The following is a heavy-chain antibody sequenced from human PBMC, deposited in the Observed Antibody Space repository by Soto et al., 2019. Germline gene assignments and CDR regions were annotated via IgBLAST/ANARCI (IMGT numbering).Heavy chain of an antibody. Sequence: GVLVQVACKSSGYNLLIDVMGWGRQTPGQGPEWMGWISVYHGNTIYAQNFQGRVTMTTDTSTSTAYMELTSLRSDDTGVYYCARDHGGVTMALLYWAQGTLVTVSS. CDR3: ARDHGGVTMALLY. D-gene: IGHD3-3*01. CDR1: GYNLLIDV. J-gene: IGHJ4*02. V-gene: IGHV1-18*04. CDR2: ISVYHGNT.